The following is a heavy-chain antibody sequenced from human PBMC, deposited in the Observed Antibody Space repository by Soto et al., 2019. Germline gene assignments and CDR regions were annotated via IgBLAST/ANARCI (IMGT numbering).Heavy chain of an antibody. CDR3: ARIPIEYSSSKLSYYYGMDV. Sequence: GGSLRLSCAASGFTFSSYEMNWVRQAPGKGLEWVSYISSSGSTTYYADSVKGRFTISRDNAKNSLYLQMNSLRAEDTAVYYCARIPIEYSSSKLSYYYGMDVWGQGTTVTVSS. CDR1: GFTFSSYE. V-gene: IGHV3-48*03. J-gene: IGHJ6*02. D-gene: IGHD6-6*01. CDR2: ISSSGSTT.